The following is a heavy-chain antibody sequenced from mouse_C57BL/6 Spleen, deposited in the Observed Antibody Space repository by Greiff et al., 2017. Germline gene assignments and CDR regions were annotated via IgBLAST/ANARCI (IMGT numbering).Heavy chain of an antibody. CDR3: ARMATVVAGKYFDV. Sequence: VQRVESGAELMKPGASVKLSCKATGYTFTGYWIEWVKQRPGNGLEWIGEILPESGSTNYNEKFKGKATFTADTSSNTAYMQLSSLTTEDSAIYYCARMATVVAGKYFDVWGTGTTVTVSS. CDR2: ILPESGST. J-gene: IGHJ1*03. V-gene: IGHV1-9*01. CDR1: GYTFTGYW. D-gene: IGHD1-1*01.